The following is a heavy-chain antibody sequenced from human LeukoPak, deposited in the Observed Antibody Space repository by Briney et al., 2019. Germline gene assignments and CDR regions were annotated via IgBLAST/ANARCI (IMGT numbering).Heavy chain of an antibody. D-gene: IGHD4-11*01. V-gene: IGHV4-59*01. Sequence: SETLSLTCGVSGGSMTGYYWTWIRQPPGKGLEWIGYIYYSGSINYNPSLKSRLTISVDTSKNQFSLKLSSVTAADTAVYHCARLRGNYFPDYWGQGTLVTVSS. CDR2: IYYSGSI. J-gene: IGHJ4*02. CDR3: ARLRGNYFPDY. CDR1: GGSMTGYY.